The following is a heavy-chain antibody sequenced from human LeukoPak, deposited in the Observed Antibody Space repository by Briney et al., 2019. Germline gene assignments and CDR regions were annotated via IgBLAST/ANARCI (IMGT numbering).Heavy chain of an antibody. V-gene: IGHV3-21*01. Sequence: GGSLRLSCAASGFTFSSDSMNWGRQAPGKGLEWVSSISSSSSYIYYADSVKGRFTISRDNAKNSLYLQMNSLRAEDTAVYYCAQGNYYDTYAFDTWGQGTMVTVSS. J-gene: IGHJ3*02. CDR3: AQGNYYDTYAFDT. CDR2: ISSSSSYI. CDR1: GFTFSSDS. D-gene: IGHD3-22*01.